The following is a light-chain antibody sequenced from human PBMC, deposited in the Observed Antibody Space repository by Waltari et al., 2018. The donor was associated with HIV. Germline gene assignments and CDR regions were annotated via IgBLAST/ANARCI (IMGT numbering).Light chain of an antibody. J-gene: IGKJ1*01. CDR2: KIS. CDR1: ERLVHSDGNTY. V-gene: IGKV2-24*01. Sequence: DIVMTQTPLTSSVTLGQPASISCKSSERLVHSDGNTYLTWLHQRPGQPPRLLIHKISSRVSGVPDRFSGSGAGTDFTLKISRVEPEDVGVYYCMQVTQFPWTFGQGTKVEIK. CDR3: MQVTQFPWT.